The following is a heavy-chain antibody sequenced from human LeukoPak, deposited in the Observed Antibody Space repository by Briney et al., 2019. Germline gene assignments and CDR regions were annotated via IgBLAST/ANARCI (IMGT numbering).Heavy chain of an antibody. J-gene: IGHJ4*02. V-gene: IGHV4-34*01. D-gene: IGHD2-2*01. CDR3: ARVEEIVVVPAATPRRLAFDY. Sequence: SETLSLTCAVYGGSFSGYYWSWIRQPPGKGLEWIGEINHSGSTNCNPSLKSRVTISVDTSKNQFSLKLSSVTAADTAVYYCARVEEIVVVPAATPRRLAFDYWGQGTLVTVSS. CDR1: GGSFSGYY. CDR2: INHSGST.